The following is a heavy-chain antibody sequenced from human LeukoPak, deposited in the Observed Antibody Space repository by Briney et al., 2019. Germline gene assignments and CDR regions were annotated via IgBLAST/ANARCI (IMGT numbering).Heavy chain of an antibody. V-gene: IGHV3-13*01. J-gene: IGHJ6*02. D-gene: IGHD3-10*01. CDR3: ARAPASGSQGYYYYYGMDV. CDR1: GFTFSSCD. CDR2: IGTAGDT. Sequence: GGSLRLSCAASGFTFSSCDMHWVRQATGKGLEWVSAIGTAGDTYYPGSVKGRFTISRENAKNSLYLQMNSLRAGDTAVYYCARAPASGSQGYYYYYGMDVWGQGTTVTVSS.